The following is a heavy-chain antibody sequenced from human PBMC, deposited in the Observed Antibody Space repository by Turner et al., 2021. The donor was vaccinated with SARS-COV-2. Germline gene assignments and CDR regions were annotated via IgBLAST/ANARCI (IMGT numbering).Heavy chain of an antibody. J-gene: IGHJ5*02. V-gene: IGHV3-13*04. CDR3: ARGYFDSSGYHNWFDP. CDR2: IGTAGDT. Sequence: EVQLVESGGGLVQPGGSLRLSFAASGFTFSSYDMHWVRQATGKGLEWVSAIGTAGDTYYPGSVKGRFTISRENAKNYLYLQMNSLRAGDTAVYYCARGYFDSSGYHNWFDPWGQGTLVTVSS. D-gene: IGHD3-22*01. CDR1: GFTFSSYD.